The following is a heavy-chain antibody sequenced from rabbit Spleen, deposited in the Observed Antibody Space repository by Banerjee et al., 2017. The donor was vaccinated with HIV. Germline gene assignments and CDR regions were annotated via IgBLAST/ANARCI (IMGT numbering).Heavy chain of an antibody. Sequence: QEQLVESGGGLVQPEGSLTLTCTASGFSFSEKEVMCWVRQAPGKGLEWIGYIDPVFGITYYANWVNGRFSISRENAQNTVFLQMTSLTAADTATYFCARDGAGGSYFALWGPGTLVTVS. CDR1: GFSFSEKE. V-gene: IGHV1S47*01. CDR3: ARDGAGGSYFAL. CDR2: IDPVFGIT. J-gene: IGHJ6*01. D-gene: IGHD8-1*01.